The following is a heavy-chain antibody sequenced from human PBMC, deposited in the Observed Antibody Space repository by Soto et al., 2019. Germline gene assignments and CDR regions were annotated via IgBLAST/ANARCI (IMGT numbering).Heavy chain of an antibody. D-gene: IGHD1-26*01. V-gene: IGHV4-28*01. CDR2: IYYSGTT. CDR3: ARREIQGPIDY. J-gene: IGHJ4*02. CDR1: GYSISSSNW. Sequence: SETLFLTCAVSGYSISSSNWWGWIRQPPGKGLEWIGYIYYSGTTYYNPSLKSRVTMSVDTSKNQFSLKLTSVTAVDTAVYYCARREIQGPIDYWGQGTLVTVSS.